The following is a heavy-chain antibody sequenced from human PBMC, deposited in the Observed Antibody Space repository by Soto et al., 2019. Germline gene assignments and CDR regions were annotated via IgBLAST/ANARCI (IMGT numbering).Heavy chain of an antibody. CDR1: GFTVSSNY. J-gene: IGHJ6*02. CDR2: IYSVGST. Sequence: EVQLVETGGGLIQPGGSLRLSCAASGFTVSSNYMSWVRQAPGKGLEWVSVIYSVGSTYYADSVRGRFTISRDNSKNTLYLQMKSLRAEDTAVYYCARDPPATRHGMDVWGQGTTVTVSS. CDR3: ARDPPATRHGMDV. V-gene: IGHV3-53*02.